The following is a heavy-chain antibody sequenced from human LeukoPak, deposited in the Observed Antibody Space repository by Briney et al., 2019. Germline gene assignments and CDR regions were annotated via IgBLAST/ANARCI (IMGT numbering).Heavy chain of an antibody. D-gene: IGHD3-10*01. CDR2: MNPNSGNT. V-gene: IGHV1-8*03. J-gene: IGHJ6*03. CDR1: GYTFTSYD. Sequence: ASVTVSCKASGYTFTSYDINWVRQAPGQGLEWMGWMNPNSGNTGYAQKFQGRVTITRNTSISTAYMELSSLRSEDTAVYYCARGDYGSRGDYYYYYMDVWGKGTTVTVSS. CDR3: ARGDYGSRGDYYYYYMDV.